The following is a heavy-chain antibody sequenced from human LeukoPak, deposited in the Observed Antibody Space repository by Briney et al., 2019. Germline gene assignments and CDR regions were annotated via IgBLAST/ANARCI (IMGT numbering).Heavy chain of an antibody. V-gene: IGHV3-30*03. CDR1: GFTFSRHG. Sequence: PGGSPRLSCAPSGFTFSRHGMHWVRQAPGKGLEWVAIISNDGSRKYYAHSVEGRFTISRDNSKNTLYPQMDSLRAEDTAVYYCARDRAWNYFDYWGQGTLVTVSS. CDR3: ARDRAWNYFDY. J-gene: IGHJ4*02. D-gene: IGHD3-3*01. CDR2: ISNDGSRK.